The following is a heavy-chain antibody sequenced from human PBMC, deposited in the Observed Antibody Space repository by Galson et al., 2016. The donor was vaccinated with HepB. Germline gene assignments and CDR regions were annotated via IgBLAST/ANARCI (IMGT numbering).Heavy chain of an antibody. V-gene: IGHV4-34*01. CDR3: ARPRSGPVGGNYYMDV. D-gene: IGHD6-19*01. CDR2: IHHSGST. CDR1: GGSFSGYN. J-gene: IGHJ6*02. Sequence: SETLSLTCAVYGGSFSGYNWTWIRQPPGKGLEWIGEIHHSGSTIYNPSLKSRVTTSVDSSKNQFSLSLRSVTAADTAVYYCARPRSGPVGGNYYMDVWGQGTTVTISS.